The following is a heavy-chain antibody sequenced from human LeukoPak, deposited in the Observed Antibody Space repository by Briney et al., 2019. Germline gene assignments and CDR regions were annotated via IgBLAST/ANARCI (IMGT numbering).Heavy chain of an antibody. CDR1: RYTFTSYG. J-gene: IGHJ4*02. Sequence: ASVKLSCKASRYTFTSYGINRVRDGAGQGLEWKGWMGLNTSRAGFAQKFQDRLPMTSARSISTTYLELGSHSSGDTATYFYARLSQTPDYYYSGGYYQLGYWGQGTPVTVSS. V-gene: IGHV1-8*01. D-gene: IGHD3-22*01. CDR3: ARLSQTPDYYYSGGYYQLGY. CDR2: MGLNTSRA.